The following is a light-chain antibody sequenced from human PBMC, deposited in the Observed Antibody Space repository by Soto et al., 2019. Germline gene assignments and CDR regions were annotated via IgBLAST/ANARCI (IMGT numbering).Light chain of an antibody. CDR1: SSDVGGYNR. CDR2: DVT. V-gene: IGLV2-11*01. CDR3: CSYAASYSWI. J-gene: IGLJ2*01. Sequence: QSALTQPPSVSGSPGQSVTISCTGTSSDVGGYNRVSWYQQPPGTAPKLIIYDVTKRPSGVPDRFSGSKSGNTASLTISGLQAEDEADYYCCSYAASYSWIFGGGTKVTVL.